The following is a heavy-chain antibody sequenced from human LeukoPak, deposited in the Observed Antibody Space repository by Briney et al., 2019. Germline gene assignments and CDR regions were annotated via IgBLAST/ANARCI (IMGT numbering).Heavy chain of an antibody. V-gene: IGHV3-33*01. D-gene: IGHD5-18*01. CDR1: GFTFSSYG. CDR2: IWYDGSNK. J-gene: IGHJ4*02. CDR3: ARDPVGYSSSVWYFDY. Sequence: GGSLRLSCAASGFTFSSYGMHWVRQAPGKGLEWVAAIWYDGSNKYYADSVKGRFTISRDNSKNTLYLQMNSLRAEDTAVYYCARDPVGYSSSVWYFDYWGQGTLVTVSS.